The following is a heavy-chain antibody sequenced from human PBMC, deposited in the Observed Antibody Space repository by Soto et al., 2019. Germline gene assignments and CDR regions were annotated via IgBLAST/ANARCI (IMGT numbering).Heavy chain of an antibody. CDR2: ISPIFGTA. Sequence: QVQLVQSGAEVKKPGSSVKVSCKASGGTFSSYAISWVRQAPGQGLEWMGGISPIFGTANYAQKFQGRVKITANESTRTANIEQRSVRSEDTAVDYGARDWGAGGAAAGRVWGFEPWGQGTLVTVSS. J-gene: IGHJ5*02. CDR1: GGTFSSYA. D-gene: IGHD6-13*01. CDR3: ARDWGAGGAAAGRVWGFEP. V-gene: IGHV1-69*01.